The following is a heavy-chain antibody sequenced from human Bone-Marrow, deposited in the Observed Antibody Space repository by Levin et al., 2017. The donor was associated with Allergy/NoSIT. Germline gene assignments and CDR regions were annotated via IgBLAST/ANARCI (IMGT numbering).Heavy chain of an antibody. CDR1: EFTFSSYA. D-gene: IGHD3-10*01. Sequence: GGSLRLSCAASEFTFSSYAMDWVRQAPGKGLEWISYISGTSEVIYYADSVKGRFTTSRDNGKNSLILEMNSLRSDDTAVYYCVREGLSYDGLTGLYHYYYMDVWGRGTTVTVS. J-gene: IGHJ6*03. CDR3: VREGLSYDGLTGLYHYYYMDV. CDR2: ISGTSEVI. V-gene: IGHV3-48*04.